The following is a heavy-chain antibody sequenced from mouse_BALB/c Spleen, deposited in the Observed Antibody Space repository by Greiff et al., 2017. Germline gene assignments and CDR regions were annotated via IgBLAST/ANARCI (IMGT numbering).Heavy chain of an antibody. D-gene: IGHD2-4*01. CDR1: GFSLTSYG. Sequence: QVQLQQSGPGLVQPSQSLSITCTVSGFSLTSYGVHWVRQSPGKGLEWLGVIWSGGSTDYNAAFISRLSISKDNSKSQVFFKMNSLQANDTAIYYCARNMITTRNWFAYWGQGTLVTVSA. CDR3: ARNMITTRNWFAY. CDR2: IWSGGST. J-gene: IGHJ3*01. V-gene: IGHV2-2*02.